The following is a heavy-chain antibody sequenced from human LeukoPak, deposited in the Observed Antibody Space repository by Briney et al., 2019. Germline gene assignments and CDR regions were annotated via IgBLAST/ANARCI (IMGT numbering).Heavy chain of an antibody. V-gene: IGHV3-33*01. Sequence: GGSLRLSCAASGFTFDSYGMHWVRQAPGKGLDWVAVTWYDGNEKYYADSVKGRFTISRDNSKNTLYLQMNSLRAEDTAVYYCARDYYYDILTGYFDYWGQGTLVTVSS. CDR2: TWYDGNEK. CDR3: ARDYYYDILTGYFDY. J-gene: IGHJ4*02. D-gene: IGHD3-9*01. CDR1: GFTFDSYG.